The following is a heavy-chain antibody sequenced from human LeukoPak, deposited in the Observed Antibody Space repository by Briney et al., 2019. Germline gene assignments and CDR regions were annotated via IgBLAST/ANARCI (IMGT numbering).Heavy chain of an antibody. V-gene: IGHV3-23*01. CDR1: GFSFSSHA. CDR3: ANEIRPNDY. J-gene: IGHJ4*02. D-gene: IGHD4-17*01. Sequence: PGGSLRLSCASSGFSFSSHAKTWVRQAPGKGLEWLSAISISGDDTYYADSVKGRFTISRDNSKNTLYLQMNSLSADDTAMYYCANEIRPNDYWGQGTLVTVSS. CDR2: ISISGDDT.